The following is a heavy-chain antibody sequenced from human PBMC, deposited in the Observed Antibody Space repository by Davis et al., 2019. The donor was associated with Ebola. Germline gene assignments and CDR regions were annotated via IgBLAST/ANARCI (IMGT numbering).Heavy chain of an antibody. Sequence: ASVKVSCKASGYTFTSYGISWVRQAPGQGLEWMGWISAYNGNTNYAQKLQGRVTMTTDTSTSTAYMELRSLRSDDTAVYYCASLYCSGGSCSPNFDYWGQGTLVTVPS. CDR2: ISAYNGNT. CDR1: GYTFTSYG. V-gene: IGHV1-18*01. D-gene: IGHD2-15*01. CDR3: ASLYCSGGSCSPNFDY. J-gene: IGHJ4*02.